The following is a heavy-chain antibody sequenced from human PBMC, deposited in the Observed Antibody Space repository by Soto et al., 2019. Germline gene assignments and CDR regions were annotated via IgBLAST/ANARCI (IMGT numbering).Heavy chain of an antibody. CDR1: GYTFANYA. CDR2: INGGSGST. CDR3: ARSPPPVGRFDS. Sequence: QLVQSGAEVKKPGASVKVFCKASGYTFANYAMQWVRQAPGQRLEWMGWINGGSGSTRYSQNFQGRLTITRDSSANTVYMELSSLRSGDTAIYYCARSPPPVGRFDSWGQGTLVTVSS. V-gene: IGHV1-3*01. J-gene: IGHJ5*01.